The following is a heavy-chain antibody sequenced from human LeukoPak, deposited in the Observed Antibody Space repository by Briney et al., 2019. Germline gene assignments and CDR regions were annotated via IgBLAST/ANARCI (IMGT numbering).Heavy chain of an antibody. CDR2: INHSGST. J-gene: IGHJ4*02. V-gene: IGHV4-34*01. Sequence: SETLSLTCAVYGGSFSGYHWSWIRQPPGKGLEWIGEINHSGSTNYNPSLKSRVTISVDTSKNQFSLKLSSVTAADTAMYYCARGQDTPNDYWGQGTLVTVSS. CDR1: GGSFSGYH. CDR3: ARGQDTPNDY. D-gene: IGHD5-18*01.